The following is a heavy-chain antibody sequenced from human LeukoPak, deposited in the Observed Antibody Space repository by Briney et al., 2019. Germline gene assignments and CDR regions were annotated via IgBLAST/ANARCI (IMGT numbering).Heavy chain of an antibody. J-gene: IGHJ5*02. V-gene: IGHV4-61*02. D-gene: IGHD3-9*01. CDR3: ARLTGYSSESWFDP. CDR1: GGSISSGSYY. CDR2: IYTSGST. Sequence: PSETLSLTCTVSGGSISSGSYYWSWIRQPAGKGLEWIGRIYTSGSTNYNPSLKSRVTISVDKSKNQFSLKLSSVTAADTAVYYCARLTGYSSESWFDPWGQGTLVTVSS.